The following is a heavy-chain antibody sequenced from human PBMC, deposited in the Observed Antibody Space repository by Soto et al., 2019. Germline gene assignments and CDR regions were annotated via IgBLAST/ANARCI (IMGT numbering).Heavy chain of an antibody. J-gene: IGHJ6*02. D-gene: IGHD2-15*01. CDR3: ARKHRDDCSGGSCYSDYYYYGMDV. V-gene: IGHV2-26*01. CDR2: IFSNDEK. Sequence: QVTLKESGPVLVKPTETLTLTCTVSGFSLTNARMGVSWIRQPPGKALEWLAHIFSNDEKSYSTSLKSRLTVSKDTSKNPVVLTMTNMDPVDTATYYCARKHRDDCSGGSCYSDYYYYGMDVWGQGTTVTVSS. CDR1: GFSLTNARMG.